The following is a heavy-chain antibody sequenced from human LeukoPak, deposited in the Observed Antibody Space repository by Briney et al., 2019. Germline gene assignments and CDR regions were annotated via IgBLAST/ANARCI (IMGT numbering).Heavy chain of an antibody. CDR3: ARVRKYSSGWPDAFDI. CDR1: GGSISSYY. CDR2: IYYSGST. J-gene: IGHJ3*02. D-gene: IGHD6-19*01. Sequence: SETLSLTCTVSGGSISSYYWGWIRQPPGKGLEWIGYIYYSGSTNYNPSLKGRVTISVDTSKNQFSLKLSSVTAADTAVYYCARVRKYSSGWPDAFDIWGQGTMVTVSS. V-gene: IGHV4-59*01.